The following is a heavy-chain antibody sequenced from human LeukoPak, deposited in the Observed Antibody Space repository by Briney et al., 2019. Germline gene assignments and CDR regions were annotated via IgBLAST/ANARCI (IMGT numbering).Heavy chain of an antibody. D-gene: IGHD6-19*01. CDR1: GFRVNSNF. J-gene: IGHJ2*01. CDR2: IYSGGYT. V-gene: IGHV3-53*01. CDR3: ARGGSSWDWYFDL. Sequence: GGSPRLSCAASGFRVNSNFMTWVRQAPGKGLEWVSVIYSGGYTNYADSVRGRFTISRDFSQNTLYLQMNNLRVEDTAVYFCARGGSSWDWYFDLWGRGSLVTVSS.